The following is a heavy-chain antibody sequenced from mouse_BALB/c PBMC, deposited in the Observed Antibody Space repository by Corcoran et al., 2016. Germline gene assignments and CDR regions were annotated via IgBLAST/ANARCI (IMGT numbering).Heavy chain of an antibody. J-gene: IGHJ4*01. CDR3: AREPYAMDY. V-gene: IGHV9-3-1*01. Sequence: QIQLVQSGPELKKPGETVKISCKASGYTFTNYGMNWMKQAPGKGLKWMGWINTYTGEPTYADSFKGRFAFSLETSASTAYLQINNLKNEDTATYFCAREPYAMDYGGQGTSVTVSS. CDR1: GYTFTNYG. CDR2: INTYTGEP.